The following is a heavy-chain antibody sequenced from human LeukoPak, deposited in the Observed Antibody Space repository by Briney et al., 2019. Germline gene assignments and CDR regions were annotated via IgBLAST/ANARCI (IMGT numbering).Heavy chain of an antibody. Sequence: GGSLRLSCAASGFTFNSYGMIWVRQAPGKGLEWVSAISGSGGSTYYADSVKGRFTISRDNSKNTLYLQMNSLRAEDTAVYYCAKTRYYYGSGSSLVFDYWGQGTLVTVSS. D-gene: IGHD3-10*01. J-gene: IGHJ4*02. V-gene: IGHV3-23*01. CDR3: AKTRYYYGSGSSLVFDY. CDR1: GFTFNSYG. CDR2: ISGSGGST.